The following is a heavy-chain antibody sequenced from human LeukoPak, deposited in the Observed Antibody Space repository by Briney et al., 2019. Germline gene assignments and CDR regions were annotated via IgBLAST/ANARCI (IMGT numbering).Heavy chain of an antibody. V-gene: IGHV1-2*02. D-gene: IGHD6-19*01. CDR3: AREAVAGAFLEY. CDR1: GYTFTGYY. CDR2: INPNSGGT. Sequence: ASVKVSCKPSGYTFTGYYMHWVRQAPGQGLEWMGWINPNSGGTNYAQKFQGRVTMTRDTSISTAYMELSSLRSDDTAVYYCAREAVAGAFLEYWGQGTLVTVSS. J-gene: IGHJ4*02.